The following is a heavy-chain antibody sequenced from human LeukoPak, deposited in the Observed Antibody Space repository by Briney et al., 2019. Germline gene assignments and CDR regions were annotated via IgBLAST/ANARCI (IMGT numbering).Heavy chain of an antibody. J-gene: IGHJ6*02. CDR2: INRDGSST. Sequence: PGGSLRLSCAASGFTFSSYWMHWVRQAPGKGLVWVSRINRDGSSTNYADSVRGRFTISRDNAKNTLYLQINSLRAEDTAVYYCARDISVHYCSGGSCYPFYYYDGLDVWGQGSSVTVSS. CDR3: ARDISVHYCSGGSCYPFYYYDGLDV. CDR1: GFTFSSYW. V-gene: IGHV3-74*01. D-gene: IGHD2-15*01.